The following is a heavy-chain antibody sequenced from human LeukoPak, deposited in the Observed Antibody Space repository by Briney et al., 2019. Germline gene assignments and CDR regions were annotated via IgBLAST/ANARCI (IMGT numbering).Heavy chain of an antibody. J-gene: IGHJ4*02. Sequence: TGGSLTLSCAASGFAFSSNGLHWVRQAPGKGLERVGVISFDGHNNYYSDSVKGRFIISRDNSQPAVYLQMNRLRTEDTAVYYCARGGPVIFQLDHWGQGILVTVSS. D-gene: IGHD3-10*01. CDR2: ISFDGHNN. V-gene: IGHV3-30-3*01. CDR1: GFAFSSNG. CDR3: ARGGPVIFQLDH.